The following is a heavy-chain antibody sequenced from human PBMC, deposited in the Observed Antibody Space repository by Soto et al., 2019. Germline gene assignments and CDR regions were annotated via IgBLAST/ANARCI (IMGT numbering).Heavy chain of an antibody. CDR2: TSGVGEVTT. J-gene: IGHJ4*02. CDR3: AKDPHSSGWYYYFDY. V-gene: IGHV3-23*01. CDR1: GFTFSSYA. D-gene: IGHD6-19*01. Sequence: PGGSLRLSCAASGFTFSSYAMSWVRQAPGKGLEWVSATSGVGEVTTYYADSVRGRFTISRDNSKNTLYLQMNSLRAEDTAVYYCAKDPHSSGWYYYFDYWGQGTLVTVSS.